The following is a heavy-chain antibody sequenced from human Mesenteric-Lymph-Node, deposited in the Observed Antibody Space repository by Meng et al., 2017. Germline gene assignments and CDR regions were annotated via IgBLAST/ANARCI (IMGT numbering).Heavy chain of an antibody. V-gene: IGHV4-39*07. CDR1: GASSSLKYF. CDR3: AKDRVFVYNSDWFSFDY. D-gene: IGHD6-19*01. CDR2: VDHTGTS. J-gene: IGHJ4*02. Sequence: SETLSLTCTVSGASSSLKYFWGWVRQAPGKGLEWIGSVDHTGTSYYNPSLRSRVTISVDTSKNQFSLKLSSVTAEDTAVYYCAKDRVFVYNSDWFSFDYWGQGTLVTVSS.